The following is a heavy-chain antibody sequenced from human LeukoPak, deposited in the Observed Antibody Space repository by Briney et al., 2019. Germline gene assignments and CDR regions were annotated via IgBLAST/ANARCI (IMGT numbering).Heavy chain of an antibody. CDR3: AKESRWAPHHPEFDP. CDR2: ISGSGGST. Sequence: QPGGSLRLSCATSGFTFSNYAMSWVRQAPGKGLEWVSAISGSGGSTYYADSVKGRFTISRDNSKNTLYLQMNSLRAEDTAVYYCAKESRWAPHHPEFDPWGQGTLVTVSS. D-gene: IGHD1-14*01. V-gene: IGHV3-23*01. CDR1: GFTFSNYA. J-gene: IGHJ5*02.